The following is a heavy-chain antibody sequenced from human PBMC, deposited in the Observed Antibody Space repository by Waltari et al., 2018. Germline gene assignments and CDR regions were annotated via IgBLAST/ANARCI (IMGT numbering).Heavy chain of an antibody. D-gene: IGHD1-26*01. J-gene: IGHJ4*02. CDR1: GFTFSSYA. Sequence: QVQLVESGGGVVQPGRSLRLSCAASGFTFSSYAMHWVRPAPGKGLEWVAVISYDGSNKYYADSVKGRFTISRDNSKNTLYLQMNSLRAEDTAVYYCASTGVGASFFDYWGQGTLVTVSS. CDR3: ASTGVGASFFDY. V-gene: IGHV3-30-3*01. CDR2: ISYDGSNK.